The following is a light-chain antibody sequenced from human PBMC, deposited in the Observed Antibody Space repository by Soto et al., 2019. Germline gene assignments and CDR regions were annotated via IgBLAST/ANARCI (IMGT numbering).Light chain of an antibody. J-gene: IGKJ1*01. Sequence: EIVMTQSPATLSVSPGERATLSCRASQSVSSYLAWYQKKPGQDPRILIYDASNRATGIPARFSGSGSGTDFNLTISRLEPEDFAEYQCQQYNNWPQTFGQGTKLDIK. V-gene: IGKV3-11*01. CDR3: QQYNNWPQT. CDR1: QSVSSY. CDR2: DAS.